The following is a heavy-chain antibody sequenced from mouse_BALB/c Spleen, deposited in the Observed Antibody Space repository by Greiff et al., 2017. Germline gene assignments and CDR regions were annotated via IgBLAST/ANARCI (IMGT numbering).Heavy chain of an antibody. CDR3: SRSDYGSRGYFDV. V-gene: IGHV1-55*01. CDR1: GYTFTDYY. CDR2: IYPGRGIT. D-gene: IGHD1-1*01. J-gene: IGHJ1*01. Sequence: QVQLQQSGAELARPGASVKLSCKASGYTFTDYYINWVKQRTGQGLEWIGEIYPGRGITNYNEKFKSKATLTLDTSSSTAYMQLSSLTSEDSAVYYCSRSDYGSRGYFDVWGAGTTVTVSS.